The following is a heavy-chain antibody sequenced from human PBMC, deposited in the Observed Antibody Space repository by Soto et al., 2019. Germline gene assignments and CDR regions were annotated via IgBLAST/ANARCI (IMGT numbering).Heavy chain of an antibody. Sequence: GGSLRLSCAASGFTFSSYGMHWVRQAPGKGLEWVAVISYDGSNKYYADSVKGRFTISRDNSKNTLYLQMSSLRAEDTAVYYCAKDEWLAPDYWGQGTLVTVSS. CDR3: AKDEWLAPDY. V-gene: IGHV3-30*18. CDR1: GFTFSSYG. J-gene: IGHJ4*02. D-gene: IGHD6-19*01. CDR2: ISYDGSNK.